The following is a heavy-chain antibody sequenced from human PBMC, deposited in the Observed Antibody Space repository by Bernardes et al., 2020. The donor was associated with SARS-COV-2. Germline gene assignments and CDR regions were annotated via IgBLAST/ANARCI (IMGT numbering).Heavy chain of an antibody. CDR3: AKGEYSSHLGY. CDR1: GFTFDEYT. J-gene: IGHJ4*02. CDR2: ISWDGGST. V-gene: IGHV3-43*01. D-gene: IGHD6-6*01. Sequence: GGSLRLSCAASGFTFDEYTMHWVRQAPGKGLEWVSLISWDGGSTYYADSVKGRFTISRDNSKNSLYLQMNSLRTEDTALYYCAKGEYSSHLGYWGQGTLVTVSS.